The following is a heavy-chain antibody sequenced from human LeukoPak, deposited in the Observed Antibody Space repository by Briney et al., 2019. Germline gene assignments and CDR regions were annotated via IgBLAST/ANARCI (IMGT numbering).Heavy chain of an antibody. J-gene: IGHJ4*02. CDR3: ARQEYYYDSSGYYSYYFEY. Sequence: KPSETLSLTCTVSGGSISSYYWSWIRQPPGKGLEWIGYIYYSGSTNYNPSLKSRVTISVDTPKNQFSLKLSSVTAADTAVYYCARQEYYYDSSGYYSYYFEYWGQGTLVTVSS. CDR1: GGSISSYY. D-gene: IGHD3-22*01. V-gene: IGHV4-59*08. CDR2: IYYSGST.